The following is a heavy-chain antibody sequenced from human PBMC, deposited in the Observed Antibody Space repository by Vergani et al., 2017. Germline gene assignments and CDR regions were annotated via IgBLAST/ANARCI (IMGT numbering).Heavy chain of an antibody. J-gene: IGHJ6*03. V-gene: IGHV4-30-2*01. CDR2: VYYSWTT. Sequence: QLQLQESDSRLVNPSQTLSLTCTLSGDAISRDTYSWNWVRQPPGKPLEWIGSVYYSWTTYYNPSLGGRVTMSIDKSKNHFSLTLPSVTAADSAFYFCARGQTGYSRDWSAYFFYMDVWGKGTTVTVSS. CDR3: ARGQTGYSRDWSAYFFYMDV. CDR1: GDAISRDTYS. D-gene: IGHD3/OR15-3a*01.